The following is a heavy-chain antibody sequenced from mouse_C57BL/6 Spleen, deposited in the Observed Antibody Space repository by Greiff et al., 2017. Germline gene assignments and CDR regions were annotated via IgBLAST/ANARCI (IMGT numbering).Heavy chain of an antibody. Sequence: EVQGVESGGDLVKPGGSLKLSCAASGFTFSSYGMSWVRQTPDKRLEWVATISSGGSYTYYPDSVKGRFTISRDNAKSTLYLQMSSLKSEDTAMYYCARELGDYWGQGTTLTVSS. J-gene: IGHJ2*01. D-gene: IGHD4-1*01. CDR1: GFTFSSYG. CDR2: ISSGGSYT. V-gene: IGHV5-6*01. CDR3: ARELGDY.